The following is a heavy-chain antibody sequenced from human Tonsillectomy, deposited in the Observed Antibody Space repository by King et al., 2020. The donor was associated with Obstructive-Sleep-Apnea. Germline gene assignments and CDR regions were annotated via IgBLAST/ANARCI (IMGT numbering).Heavy chain of an antibody. CDR2: IYYSGST. Sequence: QLQEAGPGLVKPSETLSLTCTVSGGSISSSSYFWGGIRQPPGKGLEWIGSIYYSGSTYYNPSLKSRVTISVDTSQNQFSLKRRAVTAADTAVYYCARATYYYDSSPRYYFDYWGQGTLVTVSS. D-gene: IGHD3-22*01. CDR1: GGSISSSSYF. CDR3: ARATYYYDSSPRYYFDY. V-gene: IGHV4-39*07. J-gene: IGHJ4*02.